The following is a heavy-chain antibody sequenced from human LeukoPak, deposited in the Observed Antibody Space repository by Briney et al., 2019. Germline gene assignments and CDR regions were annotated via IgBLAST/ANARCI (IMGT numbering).Heavy chain of an antibody. Sequence: GGSLRLSCAASGFTFSSYAMSWVRQAPGKGLEWVSAISGSGGSTYYADSVKGRFTISRDNSKNTLYLRMNSLRAEDTAVYYCAKQRRGRGVILAYYYYGMDVWGQGTTVTVSS. D-gene: IGHD3-10*01. V-gene: IGHV3-23*01. CDR1: GFTFSSYA. J-gene: IGHJ6*02. CDR2: ISGSGGST. CDR3: AKQRRGRGVILAYYYYGMDV.